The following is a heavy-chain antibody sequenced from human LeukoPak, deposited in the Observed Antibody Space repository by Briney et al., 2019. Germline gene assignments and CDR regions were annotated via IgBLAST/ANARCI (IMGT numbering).Heavy chain of an antibody. CDR3: ARDVDLAAQGVYYFDY. J-gene: IGHJ4*02. Sequence: SVKVSCKASGGTFSSYTISWVRQAPGQGLEWMGRIIPILGIANYAQKFQGRVTITADKSTSTAYMELSSLRSEDTAVYYCARDVDLAAQGVYYFDYWGQGTLVTVSS. V-gene: IGHV1-69*04. D-gene: IGHD6-6*01. CDR2: IIPILGIA. CDR1: GGTFSSYT.